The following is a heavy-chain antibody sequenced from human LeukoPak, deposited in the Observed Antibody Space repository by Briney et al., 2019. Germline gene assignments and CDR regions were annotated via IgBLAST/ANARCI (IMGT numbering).Heavy chain of an antibody. D-gene: IGHD3-10*01. V-gene: IGHV3-23*01. Sequence: PGGSLRLSCAASGFTFGGYAMSWVRQAPGKGLEWVSAISASGASTYYADSVKGRFTISRDNAKNSLYLQMNSLRAEDTAVYYCARGDYYGSGREGYWGQGTLVTVSS. CDR1: GFTFGGYA. CDR2: ISASGAST. CDR3: ARGDYYGSGREGY. J-gene: IGHJ4*02.